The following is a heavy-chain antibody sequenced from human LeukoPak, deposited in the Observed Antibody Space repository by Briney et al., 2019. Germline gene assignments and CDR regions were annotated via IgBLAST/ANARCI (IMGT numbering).Heavy chain of an antibody. CDR2: ISSSSSYI. D-gene: IGHD5-12*01. CDR1: GFTFSSYS. V-gene: IGHV3-21*04. Sequence: PGGSLRLSCAASGFTFSSYSMNWVRQAPGKGLEWVSSISSSSSYIYYADSVKGRFTISRDNAKNSLYLQMNSLRAEDTAVYYCAKDHRPRYSGYDSTWGYYYYMDVWGKGTTVTVSS. J-gene: IGHJ6*03. CDR3: AKDHRPRYSGYDSTWGYYYYMDV.